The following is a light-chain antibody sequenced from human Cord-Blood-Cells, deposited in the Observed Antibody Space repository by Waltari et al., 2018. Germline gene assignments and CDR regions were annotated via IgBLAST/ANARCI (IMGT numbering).Light chain of an antibody. CDR1: SSAVGGYNY. Sequence: QSALTQPASVSGSPGQSITISCTGTSSAVGGYNYSSRYQHPPGKAPNLMIYDVSNRPSWVSNRFSGSKSGNTSSLTISGLQAEDEADYYFSSYTSSSLGVFGTGTKVTVL. CDR2: DVS. V-gene: IGLV2-14*03. CDR3: SSYTSSSLGV. J-gene: IGLJ1*01.